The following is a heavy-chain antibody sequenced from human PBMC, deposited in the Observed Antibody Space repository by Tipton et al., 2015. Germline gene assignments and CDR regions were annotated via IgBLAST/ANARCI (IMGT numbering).Heavy chain of an antibody. Sequence: VQLVQSGAEVRKPGESLKISCKASGYSFTSFVIGWVRQMPGKGLEWMGIIYPADSDTRYSPSFQGQVTISADNSINTAYLQWSSLKASDTAIYYCARPSDTLSPYAFDIWGQGTLVTVSS. CDR1: GYSFTSFV. D-gene: IGHD2-2*02. CDR2: IYPADSDT. CDR3: ARPSDTLSPYAFDI. J-gene: IGHJ3*02. V-gene: IGHV5-51*01.